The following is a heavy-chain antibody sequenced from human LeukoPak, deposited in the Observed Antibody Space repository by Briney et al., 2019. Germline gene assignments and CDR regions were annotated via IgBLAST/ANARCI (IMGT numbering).Heavy chain of an antibody. CDR2: IYDSEST. CDR3: ARRSYYSGSGSPPRY. D-gene: IGHD3-10*01. V-gene: IGHV4-61*10. CDR1: GGSISSGSYY. J-gene: IGHJ4*02. Sequence: SETLSLTCTVSGGSISSGSYYWSWIRQPAGKGLEWIGYIYDSESTNYNPSLKSRVTISVDTSKNQFSLKLSSVTAADTAVYYCARRSYYSGSGSPPRYWGQGTLVTVSS.